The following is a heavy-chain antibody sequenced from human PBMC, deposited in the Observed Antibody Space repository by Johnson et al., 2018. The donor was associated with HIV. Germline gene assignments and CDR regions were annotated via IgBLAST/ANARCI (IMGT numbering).Heavy chain of an antibody. J-gene: IGHJ3*02. D-gene: IGHD3-22*01. CDR1: GFTFSDYY. CDR2: ISNSGTTI. Sequence: QVQLVESGGGVVQPGRSLRLSCAASGFTFSDYYVSWVRQAPEKGLEWVSYISNSGTTIDYAASVKGRFPISRDNAKKSLYLQMNSLRVEDTAVYYCARKGSSGFGGIDAFDIWGQGTMVTVSS. CDR3: ARKGSSGFGGIDAFDI. V-gene: IGHV3-11*04.